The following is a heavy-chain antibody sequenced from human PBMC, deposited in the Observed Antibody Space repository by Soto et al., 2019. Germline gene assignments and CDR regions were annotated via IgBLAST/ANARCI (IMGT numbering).Heavy chain of an antibody. CDR1: GGSISSYY. CDR2: IYYSGST. J-gene: IGHJ6*02. V-gene: IGHV4-59*01. D-gene: IGHD3-3*01. Sequence: SVTLSLTCTVSGGSISSYYWSWIRQPPGKGLEWIGYIYYSGSTNYNPSLKSRVTISVDTSKNQFSLKLSSVTAADTAVYYCARGAYYDFWSGYFGMDVWGQGTTVTV. CDR3: ARGAYYDFWSGYFGMDV.